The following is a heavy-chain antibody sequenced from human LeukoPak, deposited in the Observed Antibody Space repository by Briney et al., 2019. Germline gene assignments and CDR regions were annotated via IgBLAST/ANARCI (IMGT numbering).Heavy chain of an antibody. CDR1: GYSISSGYY. Sequence: SETLSLTCTVSGYSISSGYYWGWIRQPPGKGLEWIGSIYHSGATYYNPSLKSRVTISVDTSKNQFSLKLNSVTAADTAVYYCAKVTTGGSYYMDVWGRGTTVTVSS. CDR2: IYHSGAT. V-gene: IGHV4-38-2*02. CDR3: AKVTTGGSYYMDV. J-gene: IGHJ6*03. D-gene: IGHD1-1*01.